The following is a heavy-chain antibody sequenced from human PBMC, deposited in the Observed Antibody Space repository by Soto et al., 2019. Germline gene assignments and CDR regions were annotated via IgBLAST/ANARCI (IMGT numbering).Heavy chain of an antibody. Sequence: QVHLVQSGAEVKRPGSSVKVSCKASGGTFSSYAISWVRQAPGQGLEWMGGIIPSFGAGNCKQNFQCRVTITADESTSTVYMELSSLTSGDTAVYYCARERGGYNRGDFEFWGQGTLVTVSS. D-gene: IGHD5-12*01. V-gene: IGHV1-69*01. CDR1: GGTFSSYA. J-gene: IGHJ4*02. CDR2: IIPSFGAG. CDR3: ARERGGYNRGDFEF.